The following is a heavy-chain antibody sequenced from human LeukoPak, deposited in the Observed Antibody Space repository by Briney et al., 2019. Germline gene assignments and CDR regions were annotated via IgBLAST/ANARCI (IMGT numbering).Heavy chain of an antibody. V-gene: IGHV3-48*01. J-gene: IGHJ3*02. CDR3: ASSGDHYGDAFDI. D-gene: IGHD3-10*01. CDR2: IGIDTGRT. CDR1: GFAFIEYS. Sequence: GGSLRLSCAASGFAFIEYSMNWVRQAPGKGLEWISYIGIDTGRTKYADSVKGRFTISRDKAKNSLYLQMNSLRVEDTAVYYCASSGDHYGDAFDIWGQGTMVTVSS.